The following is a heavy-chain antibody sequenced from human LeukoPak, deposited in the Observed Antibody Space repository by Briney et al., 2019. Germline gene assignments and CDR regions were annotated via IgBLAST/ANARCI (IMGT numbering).Heavy chain of an antibody. D-gene: IGHD4-17*01. CDR3: ARDRGDNDYGELA. V-gene: IGHV3-48*01. CDR2: ISTTSNTL. Sequence: GGSLRLSCAASGFTFSSYAMNWVRQAPGKGLEWVSYISTTSNTLYYADSVKGRFTISRDNAKNSLYLQMNSLRAEDTAVYYCARDRGDNDYGELAWGQGTLVTVSS. CDR1: GFTFSSYA. J-gene: IGHJ5*02.